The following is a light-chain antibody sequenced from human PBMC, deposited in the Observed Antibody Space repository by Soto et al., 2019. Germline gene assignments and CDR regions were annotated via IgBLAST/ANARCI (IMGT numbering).Light chain of an antibody. V-gene: IGKV1-6*01. Sequence: IQFTQSPSSLSASVGDRVTITCRASQAIRNDLVWFQQKPGKAPILLIYAASTLQSGVPPRFSGSGSGTDFTLTISSLQAEDFATYYCLQDYTYPRTFGGGTKVDIK. CDR3: LQDYTYPRT. J-gene: IGKJ4*01. CDR1: QAIRND. CDR2: AAS.